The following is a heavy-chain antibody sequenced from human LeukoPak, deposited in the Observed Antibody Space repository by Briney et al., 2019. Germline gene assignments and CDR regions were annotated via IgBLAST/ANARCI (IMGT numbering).Heavy chain of an antibody. CDR3: TRSSLSLPGIPIGG. J-gene: IGHJ4*02. CDR1: GFTFGDYA. V-gene: IGHV3-49*04. CDR2: IRSKAYGGTT. D-gene: IGHD1-14*01. Sequence: GGSLRLSCTASGFTFGDYALTWVRQAPGKGLEWVGFIRSKAYGGTTEYAASVKGRFTISRDDSKSIAYLQMNSLKTEDTAVYYCTRSSLSLPGIPIGGWGQGTLVTVSS.